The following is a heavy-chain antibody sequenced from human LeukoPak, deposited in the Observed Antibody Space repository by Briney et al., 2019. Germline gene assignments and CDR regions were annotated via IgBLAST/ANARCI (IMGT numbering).Heavy chain of an antibody. V-gene: IGHV3-21*01. CDR1: GFTFSSYS. Sequence: GGSLRLSCAASGFTFSSYSMNWVRQAPGKGLEWVSSISSSSYIYYADSVKGRFTISRDNAKNSLYLQMNSLRAEDTAVYYCARDGYYDSSGYYWLAAYDYWGQGTLVTVSS. CDR2: ISSSSYI. J-gene: IGHJ4*02. CDR3: ARDGYYDSSGYYWLAAYDY. D-gene: IGHD3-22*01.